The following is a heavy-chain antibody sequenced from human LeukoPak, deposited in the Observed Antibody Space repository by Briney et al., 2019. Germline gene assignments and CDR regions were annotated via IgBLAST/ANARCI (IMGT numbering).Heavy chain of an antibody. V-gene: IGHV3-7*03. Sequence: PGGSLRLSCAASGFTFNNYWMNWVRQAPGKGLEWVAIIKQDGSEQYYVDSVRGRFTISRDNAKNSLYLQMNSLRAEDTAVYYCARHHFSTPPSATVTVGVDVWGRGTTVTVS. D-gene: IGHD4-17*01. CDR3: ARHHFSTPPSATVTVGVDV. J-gene: IGHJ6*04. CDR1: GFTFNNYW. CDR2: IKQDGSEQ.